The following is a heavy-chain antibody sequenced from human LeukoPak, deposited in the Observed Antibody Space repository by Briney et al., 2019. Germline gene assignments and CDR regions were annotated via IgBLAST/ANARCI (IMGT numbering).Heavy chain of an antibody. CDR2: IRSDGSNK. CDR3: ARARRSGGITMIRGVKDRGWFDP. CDR1: GFTFSYYG. Sequence: GGSLRLSCAASGFTFSYYGIHWVRQAPGKGLDWVAFIRSDGSNKYYADSVKGRFTISRDNSKNTLYLELHSLRTEDTAVYYCARARRSGGITMIRGVKDRGWFDPWGQGTLVTVSS. D-gene: IGHD3-10*01. J-gene: IGHJ5*02. V-gene: IGHV3-30*02.